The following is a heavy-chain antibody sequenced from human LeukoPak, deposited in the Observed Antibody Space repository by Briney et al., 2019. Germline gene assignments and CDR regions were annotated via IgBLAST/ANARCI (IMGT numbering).Heavy chain of an antibody. CDR1: GVSISSGGYY. CDR2: IYYSGST. Sequence: SETLSLTCTVSGVSISSGGYYWSWIRQPPGKGLEWIGSIYYSGSTYYNPSLKSRVTISVDTSKNQFSLKLSSVTAADTAVYYCARQDTTSDYWGQGTLVTVSS. J-gene: IGHJ4*02. D-gene: IGHD2-2*01. CDR3: ARQDTTSDY. V-gene: IGHV4-39*01.